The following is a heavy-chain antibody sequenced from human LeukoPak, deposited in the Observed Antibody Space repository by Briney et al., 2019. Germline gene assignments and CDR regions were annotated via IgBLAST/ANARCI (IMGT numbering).Heavy chain of an antibody. CDR1: GFTFSSYG. Sequence: GGSLRLSCAASGFTFSSYGMHWVRQAPGKGLEWVAVISYDGSNKYYADSVKGRFTISRDNSKNTLYLRMNSLRAEDTAVYYCAKDPEASSGWYWFDYWGQGTLVTVSS. V-gene: IGHV3-30*18. J-gene: IGHJ4*02. CDR2: ISYDGSNK. D-gene: IGHD6-19*01. CDR3: AKDPEASSGWYWFDY.